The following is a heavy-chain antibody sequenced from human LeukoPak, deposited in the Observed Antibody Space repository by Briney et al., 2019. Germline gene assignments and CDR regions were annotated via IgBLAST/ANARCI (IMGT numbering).Heavy chain of an antibody. V-gene: IGHV4-59*08. CDR2: IYYSGST. D-gene: IGHD2-8*01. Sequence: SETLSLTCTVSGGSISSYYWSWIRQPPGKGLEWIGYIYYSGSTNYNPSLKSRVTISVDTSKNQFSLKLSSVTAADTAVYYCARSVCTNGVCYSDWFDPWGQGTLVTVSS. J-gene: IGHJ5*02. CDR3: ARSVCTNGVCYSDWFDP. CDR1: GGSISSYY.